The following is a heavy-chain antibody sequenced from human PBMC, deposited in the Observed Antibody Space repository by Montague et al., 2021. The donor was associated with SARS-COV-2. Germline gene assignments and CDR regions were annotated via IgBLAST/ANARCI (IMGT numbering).Heavy chain of an antibody. V-gene: IGHV4-39*07. Sequence: SETLSLTCTVSGGSISSSSYYWGWIRQPPGKGLEWIGSIHYSGRTYYNPSLKSRVTISVDTSKNQFSLKLSSVTAADTAVYYCARVGRQQLVRLSGMDVWGQGTTVTVS. D-gene: IGHD6-13*01. CDR1: GGSISSSSYY. CDR2: IHYSGRT. J-gene: IGHJ6*02. CDR3: ARVGRQQLVRLSGMDV.